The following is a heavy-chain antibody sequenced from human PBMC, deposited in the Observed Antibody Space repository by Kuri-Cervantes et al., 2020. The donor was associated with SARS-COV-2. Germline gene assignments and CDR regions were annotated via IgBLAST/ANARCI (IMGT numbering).Heavy chain of an antibody. CDR1: GFIFSRYS. D-gene: IGHD5-12*01. CDR3: VRVGAYSGYDFDS. Sequence: GGSLRLSCAASGFIFSRYSMNWVRQAPGKGLEWVSYISSSSSTIYYIDSVKGRFTISRDNAKNSLYQQMNSLRAEDTAVYYCVRVGAYSGYDFDSWGQGTLVTVSS. J-gene: IGHJ4*02. V-gene: IGHV3-48*01. CDR2: ISSSSSTI.